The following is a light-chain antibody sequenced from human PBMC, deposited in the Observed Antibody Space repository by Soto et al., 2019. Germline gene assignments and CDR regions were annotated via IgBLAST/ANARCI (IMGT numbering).Light chain of an antibody. J-gene: IGLJ3*02. CDR3: GSYAGSNHWV. Sequence: QSALTQPPSASGSPGQSLTISCTGTSTDVGNYNYVSWYQQHPGKAPKLMISDVNRRPSGVPDRFSGSKSGNTASLTVSELQAEDESASYCGSYAGSNHWVSGGATKVTVL. CDR2: DVN. CDR1: STDVGNYNY. V-gene: IGLV2-8*01.